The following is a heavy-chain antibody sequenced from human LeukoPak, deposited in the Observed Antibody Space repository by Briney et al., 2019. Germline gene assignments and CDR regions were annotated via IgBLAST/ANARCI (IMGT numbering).Heavy chain of an antibody. J-gene: IGHJ4*02. Sequence: GRSLILSCAASGFTLSSYGMHWVRQPQGEGLEWVAVISHDGSKKYSAESVKGRFTISRDNSKNTLYLQMNSLRAEDTAVYYCARANGQLWTTPDYWGQGTLVTISS. CDR2: ISHDGSKK. CDR3: ARANGQLWTTPDY. CDR1: GFTLSSYG. D-gene: IGHD5-18*01. V-gene: IGHV3-30*03.